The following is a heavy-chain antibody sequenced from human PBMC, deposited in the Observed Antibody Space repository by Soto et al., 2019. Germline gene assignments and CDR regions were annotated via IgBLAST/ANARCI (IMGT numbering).Heavy chain of an antibody. CDR1: CGSISSRDSY. V-gene: IGHV4-39*01. D-gene: IGHD3-16*01. CDR3: ARGFGRSHFDY. Sequence: SETLSLTCTFSCGSISSRDSYWGWIRQPPGKGLEWIGSFHYSGSTYYNPSLKSRVTISVDTSKNQLSLRVTSVTAADTAVYYCARGFGRSHFDYWGQGTLVTSPQ. J-gene: IGHJ4*02. CDR2: FHYSGST.